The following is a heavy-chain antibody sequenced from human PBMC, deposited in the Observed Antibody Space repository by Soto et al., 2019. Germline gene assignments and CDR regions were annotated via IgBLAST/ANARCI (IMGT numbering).Heavy chain of an antibody. CDR3: AREGPFPPPFDY. CDR2: ISYDGSNK. CDR1: GFTFSSYA. V-gene: IGHV3-30-3*01. J-gene: IGHJ4*02. Sequence: GGSLRLSCAASGFTFSSYAMHWVRQAPGKGLEWVAVISYDGSNKYYADSVKGRFTISRDNSKNTLYLQMNSLRAEDTAVYYWAREGPFPPPFDYGGKGTLVPVSS.